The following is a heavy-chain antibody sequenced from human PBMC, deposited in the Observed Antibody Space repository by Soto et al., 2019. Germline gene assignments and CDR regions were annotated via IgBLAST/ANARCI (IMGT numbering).Heavy chain of an antibody. CDR1: GVTFSRQD. V-gene: IGHV1-69*13. D-gene: IGHD5-12*01. CDR3: ATNEGRDGYRFDY. Sequence: SVKVSCKASGVTFSRQDMRWVRQAPGQGLEWMGGIIPIFGTPQYAEKFQDRVTITADESTSTAYMELSSLTSEDTAVYYCATNEGRDGYRFDYWGQGTLVTVSS. J-gene: IGHJ4*02. CDR2: IIPIFGTP.